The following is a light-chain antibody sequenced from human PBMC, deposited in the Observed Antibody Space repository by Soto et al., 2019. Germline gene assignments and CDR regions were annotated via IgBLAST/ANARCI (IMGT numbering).Light chain of an antibody. J-gene: IGLJ3*02. CDR3: AACDDSLNGL. V-gene: IGLV1-44*01. CDR2: SNN. CDR1: SSNIGSNT. Sequence: QAVVTQPPSASGTPGQRVTISCSGSSSNIGSNTVNWYQQLPGTAPKLLIYSNNQRPSGVPDRFSGSKSGTSASLAISGLQSEDEADYYCAACDDSLNGLFGGGTKLTVL.